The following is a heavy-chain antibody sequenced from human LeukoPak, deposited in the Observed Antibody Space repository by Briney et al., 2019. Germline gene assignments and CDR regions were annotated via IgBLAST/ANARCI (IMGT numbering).Heavy chain of an antibody. J-gene: IGHJ4*02. CDR2: IYYSGST. Sequence: PSETLSLTCTVSGGSISSYYWSWIRQPPGKGLEWIGYIYYSGSTNYNLSLKSRVTISVDTSKNQFSLKLSSVTAADTAVYYCARAKTSIAALSFDYWGQGTLVTVSS. CDR3: ARAKTSIAALSFDY. D-gene: IGHD6-6*01. V-gene: IGHV4-59*01. CDR1: GGSISSYY.